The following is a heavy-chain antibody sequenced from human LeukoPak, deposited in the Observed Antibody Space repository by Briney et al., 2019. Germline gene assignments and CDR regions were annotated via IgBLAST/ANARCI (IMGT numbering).Heavy chain of an antibody. CDR3: ARCGTDNWNDGDYYYYYGMDV. J-gene: IGHJ6*02. CDR2: IYHSGST. Sequence: PSETLSLTCTVSGYSISSGYYWGWIRQPPGKGLEWIGSIYHSGSTYYNPSLKSRVTISVDTSKNQFSLKLSSVTAADTAVYYCARCGTDNWNDGDYYYYYGMDVWGQGTTVTVSS. V-gene: IGHV4-38-2*02. CDR1: GYSISSGYY. D-gene: IGHD1-20*01.